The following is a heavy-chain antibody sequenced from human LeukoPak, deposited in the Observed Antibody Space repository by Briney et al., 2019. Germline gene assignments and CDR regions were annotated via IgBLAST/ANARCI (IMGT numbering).Heavy chain of an antibody. CDR2: ISGSGGST. J-gene: IGHJ6*03. CDR3: AKDPFFGDYYYYYMDV. Sequence: GGSLRLSCAASGFTFSSYAMSWVRQAPGRGLEWVAAISGSGGSTYYADSVKGRFTISRDNSKNTLSLKMNSLRAENTAVYYCAKDPFFGDYYYYYMDVWGKGTTVTVSS. D-gene: IGHD3-10*01. V-gene: IGHV3-23*01. CDR1: GFTFSSYA.